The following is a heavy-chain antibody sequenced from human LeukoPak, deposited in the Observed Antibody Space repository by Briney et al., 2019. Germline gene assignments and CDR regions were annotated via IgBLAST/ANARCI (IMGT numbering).Heavy chain of an antibody. D-gene: IGHD4-11*01. CDR2: IVVGGGST. V-gene: IGHV1-58*02. J-gene: IGHJ6*02. CDR3: AADSYSNYQHYGIDV. Sequence: SVRLSCKASGFTFTNSGMQWVRQARGQGLEWIGWIVVGGGSTNYAETFQERATITRDNAKSTAYMELSSLRSEDTAVYYCAADSYSNYQHYGIDVWGQGTTFTVSS. CDR1: GFTFTNSG.